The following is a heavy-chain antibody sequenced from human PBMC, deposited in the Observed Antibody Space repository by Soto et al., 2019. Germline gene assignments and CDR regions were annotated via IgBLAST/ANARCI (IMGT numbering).Heavy chain of an antibody. CDR2: IRSKANSYAT. Sequence: EAQLVESGGGLVQPGGSLKLSCAASGFTFSGSAMHWVRQASGKGLEWVGRIRSKANSYATAYAASVKGRFTISRDDSKNTAYLQMNSLKTEDTAVYYCTRHASSSWENGYWGQGTLVTVSS. V-gene: IGHV3-73*01. CDR3: TRHASSSWENGY. J-gene: IGHJ4*02. CDR1: GFTFSGSA. D-gene: IGHD6-13*01.